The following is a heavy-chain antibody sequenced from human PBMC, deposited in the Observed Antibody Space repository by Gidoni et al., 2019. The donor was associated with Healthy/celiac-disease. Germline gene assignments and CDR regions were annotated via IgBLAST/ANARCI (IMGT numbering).Heavy chain of an antibody. Sequence: QVQLQQWGAGLLKPSETLSLTCAVYGGSFSGYYWSWIRQPPVKGLEWIGEINHSGSTNYNPSLKSRVTISVDTSKNQFSLKLSSVTAADTAVYYCARVRDTVAGPFDYWGQGTLVTVSS. V-gene: IGHV4-34*01. CDR2: INHSGST. D-gene: IGHD5-12*01. CDR3: ARVRDTVAGPFDY. CDR1: GGSFSGYY. J-gene: IGHJ4*02.